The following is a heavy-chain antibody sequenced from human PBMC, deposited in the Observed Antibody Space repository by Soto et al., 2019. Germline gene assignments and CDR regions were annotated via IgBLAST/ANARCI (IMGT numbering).Heavy chain of an antibody. CDR3: ARNGGRVVEVAGAYFDY. D-gene: IGHD2-15*01. CDR1: GGSFSGYY. J-gene: IGHJ4*02. V-gene: IGHV4-34*01. Sequence: QVQLQQWGAGLLKPSETLSLTCALYGGSFSGYYWSWIRQPPGKGLEWIGEINHSGSTNYNPSLKSRVTMSVDTSKNQFSRKLSSLTAADTAVYYCARNGGRVVEVAGAYFDYWGQGTLVTVSS. CDR2: INHSGST.